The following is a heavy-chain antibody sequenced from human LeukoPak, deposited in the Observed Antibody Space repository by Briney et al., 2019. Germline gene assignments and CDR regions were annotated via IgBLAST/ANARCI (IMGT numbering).Heavy chain of an antibody. CDR3: ARTSRHFYGSGTNLTPWPAGMDV. CDR1: GGSMSGFF. Sequence: KASETLSLTCTVSGGSMSGFFWTWIRQPPGGELEWIGSIYYSGSSTKYNPSLKSRVTISVDTSKSPFSLNLDSATAADTAVYYCARTSRHFYGSGTNLTPWPAGMDVWGQGTTVTVSS. CDR2: IYYSGSST. V-gene: IGHV4-59*01. J-gene: IGHJ6*02. D-gene: IGHD3-10*01.